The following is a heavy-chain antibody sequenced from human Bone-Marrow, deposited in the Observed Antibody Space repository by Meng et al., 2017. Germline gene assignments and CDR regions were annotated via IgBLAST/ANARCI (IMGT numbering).Heavy chain of an antibody. CDR2: INPNSGGT. J-gene: IGHJ5*02. CDR3: ARAPRESWFDP. Sequence: WIRQSPSRGLEWMGRINPNSGGTNYAQKFQGRVTMTRDTSISTAYMELSRLRSDDTAVYYCARAPRESWFDPWGQGTLVTVSS. V-gene: IGHV1-2*06.